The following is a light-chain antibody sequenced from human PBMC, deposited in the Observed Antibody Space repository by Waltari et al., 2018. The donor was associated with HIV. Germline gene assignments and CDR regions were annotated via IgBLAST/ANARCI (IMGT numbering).Light chain of an antibody. CDR1: RSYVGSYHV. Sequence: QSALTQPASVSGSPGQSITISCARTRSYVGSYHVVPWYQQHPGKAPKLMIYEISKRPSGVSNRFSGSKSGNTASLTISGLQAEDEADYYCCSYAGSSTHVFGTGTKVTVL. J-gene: IGLJ1*01. CDR2: EIS. CDR3: CSYAGSSTHV. V-gene: IGLV2-23*02.